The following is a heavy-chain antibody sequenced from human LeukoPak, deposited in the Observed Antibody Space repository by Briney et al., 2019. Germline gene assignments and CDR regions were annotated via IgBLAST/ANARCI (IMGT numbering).Heavy chain of an antibody. CDR1: GGSISSGSYY. J-gene: IGHJ4*02. CDR2: IHTSGSA. CDR3: ARGGGATPRFDS. D-gene: IGHD1-26*01. Sequence: SETLSLTCTVSGGSISSGSYYWSWIRQPAGKGLECLGRIHTSGSAKYNPSLRSRVTISVDMSKNQFSLNLSSVTAADTAVYYCARGGGATPRFDSWGQGTLVTVSS. V-gene: IGHV4-61*02.